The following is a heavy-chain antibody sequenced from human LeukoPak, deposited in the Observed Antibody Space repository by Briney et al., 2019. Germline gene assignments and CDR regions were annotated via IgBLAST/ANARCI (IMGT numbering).Heavy chain of an antibody. Sequence: ASVKVSCKASGYTFTSYGISWVRQAPGQGLEWMGWISAYNGNTNYAQKLQGRVTMTTDTSTSTAYMELRSLRSDDTAVYYCARVFEKQWLERGFDYWGQGTLVTVSS. J-gene: IGHJ4*02. CDR2: ISAYNGNT. CDR1: GYTFTSYG. CDR3: ARVFEKQWLERGFDY. V-gene: IGHV1-18*01. D-gene: IGHD6-19*01.